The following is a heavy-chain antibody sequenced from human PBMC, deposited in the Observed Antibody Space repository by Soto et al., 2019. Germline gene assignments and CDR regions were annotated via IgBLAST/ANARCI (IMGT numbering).Heavy chain of an antibody. D-gene: IGHD2-2*02. CDR3: ARYTGLTDAFDI. Sequence: EVQLVESGGGLVQPGGSLRLSFAASGFTFSSYEMNWVRQAPGKGLEWVSYISSSGSTIYYADSVKGRFTISRDNAKNSLYLQMNSLRAEDTAVYYCARYTGLTDAFDIWGQGTMVTDSS. CDR1: GFTFSSYE. CDR2: ISSSGSTI. J-gene: IGHJ3*02. V-gene: IGHV3-48*03.